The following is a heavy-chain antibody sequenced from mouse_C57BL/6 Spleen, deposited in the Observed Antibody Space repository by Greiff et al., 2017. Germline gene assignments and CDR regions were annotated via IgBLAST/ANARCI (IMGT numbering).Heavy chain of an antibody. Sequence: QQSCKASGYTFTSYWMHWVKQRPGRGLEWIGRIDPNSGGTKYNEKFKSKATLTVDKPSSTAYMQLSSLTSEDSAVYYCARGDYGSSYWFAYWGQGTLVTVSA. CDR1: GYTFTSYW. CDR3: ARGDYGSSYWFAY. V-gene: IGHV1-72*01. J-gene: IGHJ3*01. D-gene: IGHD1-1*01. CDR2: IDPNSGGT.